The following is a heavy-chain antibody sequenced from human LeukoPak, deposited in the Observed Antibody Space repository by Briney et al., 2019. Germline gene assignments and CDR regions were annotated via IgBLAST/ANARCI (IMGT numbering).Heavy chain of an antibody. CDR2: INHSGST. CDR1: GGSFSGYY. Sequence: SETLSLTCAVYGGSFSGYYWSWIRQPPGKGLEWIGEINHSGSTNYNPSLKSRVTISVDTSKNQFSLKLSSVTAADTAVYYCARHCPGGDCSIGYWGQGTLVTVSS. CDR3: ARHCPGGDCSIGY. J-gene: IGHJ4*02. V-gene: IGHV4-34*01. D-gene: IGHD2-21*02.